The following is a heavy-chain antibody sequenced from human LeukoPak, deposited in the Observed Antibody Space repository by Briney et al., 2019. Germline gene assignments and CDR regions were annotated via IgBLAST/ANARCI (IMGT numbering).Heavy chain of an antibody. D-gene: IGHD6-19*01. CDR3: AKGLYSSGWYRGSDY. CDR1: GFIFSSYA. V-gene: IGHV3-30*04. CDR2: ISYDGRNE. Sequence: GTSLRLSCAASGFIFSSYAMHWVRQAPGKGLEWVAIISYDGRNEYYADSVKGRFTISRDNSKNTLYLQMNSLRAEDTAVYFCAKGLYSSGWYRGSDYWGQGTLVTVSS. J-gene: IGHJ4*02.